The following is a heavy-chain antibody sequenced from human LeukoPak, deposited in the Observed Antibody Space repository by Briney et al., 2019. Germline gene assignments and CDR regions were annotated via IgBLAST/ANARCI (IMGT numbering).Heavy chain of an antibody. CDR3: AKAHGSGSYGFYFDY. D-gene: IGHD3-10*01. CDR2: ISWNSGSI. CDR1: GFTFDDHA. V-gene: IGHV3-9*03. Sequence: GGSLRLSCAASGFTFDDHAMHWVRHAPGKGLEWVSGISWNSGSIGYADSVKGRFTISRDNAKNSLYLQMNSLRAEDMALYYCAKAHGSGSYGFYFDYWGQGTLVTVSS. J-gene: IGHJ4*02.